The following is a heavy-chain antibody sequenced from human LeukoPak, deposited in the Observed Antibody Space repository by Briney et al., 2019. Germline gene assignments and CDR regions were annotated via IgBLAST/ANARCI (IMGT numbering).Heavy chain of an antibody. J-gene: IGHJ4*02. V-gene: IGHV3-9*01. D-gene: IGHD3-3*01. CDR2: ISWNGGSI. Sequence: GGSLRLSCAASGFTFDDYAMHLVRQAPGKGLEWVSGISWNGGSIGYADSVKGRFTISRDNAKNSLYLQMNSLRAEDTALYYCAKDALLFGVVTATNFDYWGQGTLVTVSS. CDR3: AKDALLFGVVTATNFDY. CDR1: GFTFDDYA.